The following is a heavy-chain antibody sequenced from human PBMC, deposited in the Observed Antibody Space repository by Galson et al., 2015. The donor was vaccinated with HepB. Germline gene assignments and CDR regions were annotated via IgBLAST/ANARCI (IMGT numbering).Heavy chain of an antibody. D-gene: IGHD3-10*01. J-gene: IGHJ4*02. CDR1: GFTFGDHF. Sequence: SLRLSCAASGFTFGDHFMDWFRQAPGKGLEWIGRIRSKASSYSTEYAASVKGRFTISRDDSKNSLYLQMNSLEGEDTALYYCTRDHDGSGRDWGPGTLVTVSS. CDR2: IRSKASSYST. CDR3: TRDHDGSGRD. V-gene: IGHV3-72*01.